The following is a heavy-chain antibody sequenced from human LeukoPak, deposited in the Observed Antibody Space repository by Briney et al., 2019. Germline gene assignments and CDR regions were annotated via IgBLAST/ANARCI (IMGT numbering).Heavy chain of an antibody. CDR3: TTGYTSASHDGY. CDR1: GFTFSDAW. J-gene: IGHJ4*02. V-gene: IGHV3-15*07. CDR2: IKRRTEGGTS. D-gene: IGHD2-15*01. Sequence: GGSLRLSCAASGFTFSDAWVHWVRQAPGKGLEWVGLIKRRTEGGTSNYAAPVKGRFAISRDDSEDTLFLQMDSLKSEDTGVYYCTTGYTSASHDGYWGQGTLVTVSS.